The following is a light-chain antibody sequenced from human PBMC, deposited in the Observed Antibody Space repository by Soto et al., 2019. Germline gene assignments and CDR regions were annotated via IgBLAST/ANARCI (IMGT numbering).Light chain of an antibody. CDR2: DDS. J-gene: IGLJ2*01. CDR1: NIGTKS. Sequence: SYELTQPPSVSLAPGQTARITCGGNNIGTKSVHWYQQRPGQAPVLVVHDDSDRPSGIPERFSGSNSGNMATLTISRVEAGDEAEYYCQVWDGLSDHLLFGGGTKLTVL. CDR3: QVWDGLSDHLL. V-gene: IGLV3-21*02.